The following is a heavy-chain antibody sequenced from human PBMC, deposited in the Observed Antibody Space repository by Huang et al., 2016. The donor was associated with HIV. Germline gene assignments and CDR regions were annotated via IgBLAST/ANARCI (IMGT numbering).Heavy chain of an antibody. J-gene: IGHJ3*01. CDR3: AQGGGQSAAFPV. Sequence: EVLLLESGGGLVHPGGSLRLSCAASRSTFYNHAMSWVRQAPGKGLELVSTIGATGRTTYSAASVKGRFTISRDNSDNTLHLQMNSLRADDTAVYYCAQGGGQSAAFPVWGQGTMVTVSA. V-gene: IGHV3-23*01. CDR2: IGATGRTT. CDR1: RSTFYNHA. D-gene: IGHD3-16*01.